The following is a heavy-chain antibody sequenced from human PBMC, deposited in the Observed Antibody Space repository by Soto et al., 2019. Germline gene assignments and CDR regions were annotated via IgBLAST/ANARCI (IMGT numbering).Heavy chain of an antibody. CDR1: GGSISSSSYY. J-gene: IGHJ4*02. CDR3: AREGSYSAYNFAHGIQLWSFDF. D-gene: IGHD5-12*01. V-gene: IGHV4-39*07. CDR2: IYYSGST. Sequence: SETLSLTCTVAGGSISSSSYYWGWIRQPPGKGLEWIGSIYYSGSTYYNPSLKSRVAMSVDTSKNHFSLNLSSVTAADMAVYYCAREGSYSAYNFAHGIQLWSFDFWGQGALVTVSS.